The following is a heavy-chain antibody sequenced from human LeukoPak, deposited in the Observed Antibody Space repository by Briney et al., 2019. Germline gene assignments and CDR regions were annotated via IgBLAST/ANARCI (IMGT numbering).Heavy chain of an antibody. CDR1: GGSISSSIYY. J-gene: IGHJ4*02. Sequence: SETLSLTCTVSGGSISSSIYYWGWIRQPPGRGLEWIASIYYSGSTYYNPSLKSRVTMSVDTSKNQFSLKLSSVTAADTAFYYCARLRTWDYFDYWGQGTLVTVSS. CDR2: IYYSGST. CDR3: ARLRTWDYFDY. V-gene: IGHV4-39*01. D-gene: IGHD1-14*01.